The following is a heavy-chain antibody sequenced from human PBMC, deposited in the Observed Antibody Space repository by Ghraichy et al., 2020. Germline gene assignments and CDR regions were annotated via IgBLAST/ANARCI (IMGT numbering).Heavy chain of an antibody. J-gene: IGHJ4*02. V-gene: IGHV1-69*13. CDR1: GGTFSSYA. CDR2: IIPIFGTA. CDR3: ARGIAAAGTRFDY. D-gene: IGHD6-13*01. Sequence: SVKVSCKASGGTFSSYAISWVRQAPGQGLEWMGGIIPIFGTANYAQKFQGRVTITADESTSTAYMELSSLRSEDTAVYYCARGIAAAGTRFDYWGQGTLVTVSS.